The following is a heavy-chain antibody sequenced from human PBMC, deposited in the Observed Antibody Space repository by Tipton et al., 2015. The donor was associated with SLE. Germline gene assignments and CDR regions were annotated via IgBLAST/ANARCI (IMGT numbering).Heavy chain of an antibody. Sequence: TLSLTCTVSGGPISSSSYYWGWIRPPPGKGLEWIGSIYYSGSTYYNPSLQSRVTISVDTSKNQFSLKLSSVTAADTAVYYCAREGHCSGGSCYPWFDPWGQGTLVTVSS. J-gene: IGHJ5*02. CDR1: GGPISSSSYY. D-gene: IGHD2-15*01. CDR3: AREGHCSGGSCYPWFDP. CDR2: IYYSGST. V-gene: IGHV4-39*07.